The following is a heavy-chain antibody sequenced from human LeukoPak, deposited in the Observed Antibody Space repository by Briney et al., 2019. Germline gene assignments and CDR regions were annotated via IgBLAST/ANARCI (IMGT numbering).Heavy chain of an antibody. D-gene: IGHD1-26*01. CDR2: IYPGGSET. V-gene: IGHV5-51*01. CDR3: ARQGREWELHKAGDY. CDR1: GSDFSTYW. Sequence: GESLKISCKGLGSDFSTYWNAWVRQRPGKGLEWMGIIYPGGSETRYDPSFQGQVTISADRSTSTAYLQWSSLKASDTAMYYCARQGREWELHKAGDYWGQGTLVTVSS. J-gene: IGHJ4*02.